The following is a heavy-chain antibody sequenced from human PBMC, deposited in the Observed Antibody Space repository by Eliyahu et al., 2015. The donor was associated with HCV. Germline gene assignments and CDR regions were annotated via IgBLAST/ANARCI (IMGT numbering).Heavy chain of an antibody. D-gene: IGHD1-26*01. CDR1: GFXFXISFSNYX. J-gene: IGHJ4*02. CDR3: ARGYTGSCIDY. CDR2: ISYDESNK. Sequence: QVHLVXSGGGVVQAGGXLRLSCAXSGFXFXISFSNYXMXWARQAPGEGLEWVAVISYDESNKYYLDSVKGRFTISRDNPKNTLYLQMNSLRAEDAAVYYCARGYTGSCIDYWGQGTLVTVSS. V-gene: IGHV3-30*03.